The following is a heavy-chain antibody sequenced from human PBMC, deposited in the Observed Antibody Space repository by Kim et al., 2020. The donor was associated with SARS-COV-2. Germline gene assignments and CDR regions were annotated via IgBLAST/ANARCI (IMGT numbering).Heavy chain of an antibody. J-gene: IGHJ4*02. CDR1: GFTFSSYW. CDR3: ARDGVYYYGSGSPPSEY. D-gene: IGHD3-10*01. V-gene: IGHV3-7*03. Sequence: GGSLRLSCAASGFTFSSYWMSWVRQAPGKGLEWVANIKQDGSEKYYVDSVKGRFTISRDNAKNSLYLQMNSLRAEDTAVYYCARDGVYYYGSGSPPSEYWGQGTLVTVSS. CDR2: IKQDGSEK.